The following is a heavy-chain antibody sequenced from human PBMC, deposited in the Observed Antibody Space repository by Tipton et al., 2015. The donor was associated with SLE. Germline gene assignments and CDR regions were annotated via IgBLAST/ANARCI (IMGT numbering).Heavy chain of an antibody. CDR1: GYIFSSYG. CDR3: ASHFFGSSFGYYYFDY. Sequence: QSGAEVKKPGASVKVSCKASGYIFSSYGLSWVRQAPGQGLEWMGWISAYTGHTGYAQKFQGRVTMTTDTSTSTAYMELRSLRSDDPAVYSCASHFFGSSFGYYYFDYWGQETLVTVSS. J-gene: IGHJ4*02. D-gene: IGHD6-6*01. CDR2: ISAYTGHT. V-gene: IGHV1-18*01.